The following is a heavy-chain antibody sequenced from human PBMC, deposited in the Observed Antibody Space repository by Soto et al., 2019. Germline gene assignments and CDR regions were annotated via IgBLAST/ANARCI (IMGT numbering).Heavy chain of an antibody. CDR2: ISGSGGST. D-gene: IGHD2-2*02. J-gene: IGHJ4*02. Sequence: EVQLLESGGGLVQPGGSLRLSCAASGFTFSSYAMSWVRQAPGKGLEWVSDISGSGGSTYYADSVQGRFTISRDNSQNTLYLQMNSLRADDTAVYYCAKGSCSSTSCYSPEHYWGQGTLDTVSS. V-gene: IGHV3-23*01. CDR3: AKGSCSSTSCYSPEHY. CDR1: GFTFSSYA.